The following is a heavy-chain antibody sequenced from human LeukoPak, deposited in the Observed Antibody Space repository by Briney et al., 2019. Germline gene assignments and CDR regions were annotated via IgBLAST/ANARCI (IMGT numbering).Heavy chain of an antibody. CDR3: AREYYGMDV. V-gene: IGHV3-7*01. CDR2: IKQDGSEK. J-gene: IGHJ6*02. Sequence: GGSLRLSCAAAGFTFSNYWMSWVRQAPGKGLEWVANIKQDGSEKYYVDSVKGRFTISRDNAKNSLYLQMNSLRAEDTAVYYCAREYYGMDVWGQGTTVTVSS. CDR1: GFTFSNYW.